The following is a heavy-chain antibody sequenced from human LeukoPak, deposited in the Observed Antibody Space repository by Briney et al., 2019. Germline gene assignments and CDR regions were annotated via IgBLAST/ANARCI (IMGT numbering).Heavy chain of an antibody. CDR2: INPNSGGT. V-gene: IGHV1-2*02. Sequence: ASVKVSCKASGYTFTGYYMHWVRQAPGQGLEWMGWINPNSGGTNYAQKFQGRVTMTRDTSISTAYMELSRLRSDDTAVYYCARDRGDYGGNSDFWVPVAFDIWGQGTMVTVSS. CDR3: ARDRGDYGGNSDFWVPVAFDI. J-gene: IGHJ3*02. CDR1: GYTFTGYY. D-gene: IGHD4-23*01.